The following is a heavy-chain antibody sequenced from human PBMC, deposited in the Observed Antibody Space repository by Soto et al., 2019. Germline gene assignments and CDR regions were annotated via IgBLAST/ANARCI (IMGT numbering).Heavy chain of an antibody. Sequence: RASVKVSCKASGGTFSSYAISWVRQAPGQGLEWMGGIIPIFGTANYAQKFQGRLTITADESTSTADMVLSSLRSEDTAVYYCARAYARSSNMDVGGQGTTVAVSS. CDR1: GGTFSSYA. D-gene: IGHD3-16*01. V-gene: IGHV1-69*13. CDR2: IIPIFGTA. J-gene: IGHJ6*02. CDR3: ARAYARSSNMDV.